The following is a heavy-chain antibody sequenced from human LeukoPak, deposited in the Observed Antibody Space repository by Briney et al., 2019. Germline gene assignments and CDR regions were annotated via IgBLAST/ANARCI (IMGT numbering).Heavy chain of an antibody. CDR2: INPNSGGT. CDR3: ARDPKYYYGSGSQYYYYYYMDV. Sequence: ASVKVSCKAYGYTFTGYYMHWVRQAPGQGLEWMGWINPNSGGTNYAQKFQGRVTMTRDTSISTAYMELSRLRSDDTAVYYCARDPKYYYGSGSQYYYYYYMDVWGKGTTVTVSS. D-gene: IGHD3-10*01. J-gene: IGHJ6*03. V-gene: IGHV1-2*02. CDR1: GYTFTGYY.